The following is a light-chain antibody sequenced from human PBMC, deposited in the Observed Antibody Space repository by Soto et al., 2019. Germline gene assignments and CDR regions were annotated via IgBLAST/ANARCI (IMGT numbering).Light chain of an antibody. CDR2: GNT. V-gene: IGLV1-40*01. J-gene: IGLJ2*01. CDR3: QSYDSSLSGSV. Sequence: QSVLTQPPSVSGAPGQRVTISCTGSSSNIGAGYDVHWYQQLPRTAPKLLIYGNTNRPSGVPDRFSGSKSGTSASLAITGLQADDEADHYCQSYDSSLSGSVFGGGTKLTVL. CDR1: SSNIGAGYD.